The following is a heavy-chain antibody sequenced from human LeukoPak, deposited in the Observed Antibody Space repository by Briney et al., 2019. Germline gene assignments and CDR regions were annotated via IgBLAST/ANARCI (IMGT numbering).Heavy chain of an antibody. CDR2: ISYDGSNK. CDR1: GFTFSSYA. D-gene: IGHD2-8*01. J-gene: IGHJ4*02. V-gene: IGHV3-30*04. Sequence: GGSLRLSCAASGFTFSSYAMHWVRQAPGKGLEWVAVISYDGSNKYYVDSVKGRFTISRDNSKNTLYLQMNSLRAEDTAVYYCASWALTPLYGSSDYWGQGTLVTVSS. CDR3: ASWALTPLYGSSDY.